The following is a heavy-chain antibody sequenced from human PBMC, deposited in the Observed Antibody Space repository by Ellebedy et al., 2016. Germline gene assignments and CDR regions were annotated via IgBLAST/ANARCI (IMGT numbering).Heavy chain of an antibody. CDR2: IYHSGST. V-gene: IGHV4-34*01. J-gene: IGHJ3*02. CDR3: ARYIAGLNCTNGVCYTFPDAFDI. CDR1: GFTFSSYS. D-gene: IGHD2-8*01. Sequence: ESLKISXAASGFTFSSYSMNWVRQPPGKGLEWIGEIYHSGSTNYNPSLKSRVTISVDTSKNQFSLKLSSMTAADTAVYYCARYIAGLNCTNGVCYTFPDAFDIWGQGTTVTVSS.